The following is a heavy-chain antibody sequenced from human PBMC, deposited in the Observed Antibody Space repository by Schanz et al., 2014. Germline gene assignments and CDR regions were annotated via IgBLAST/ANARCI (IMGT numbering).Heavy chain of an antibody. CDR3: AKDVVGATYGGGHYFDY. V-gene: IGHV3-23*01. J-gene: IGHJ4*02. CDR1: GFTFSSYA. CDR2: IVGGGGAT. D-gene: IGHD1-26*01. Sequence: EVQLLESGGGLVQPGGSLRLSCAASGFTFSSYAISWVRQAPRKGLEWVSAIVGGGGATYYAESVKGRFTISRDNSKNTLYLQMNSLRAEDTAVYYCAKDVVGATYGGGHYFDYWGQGTLVTVSS.